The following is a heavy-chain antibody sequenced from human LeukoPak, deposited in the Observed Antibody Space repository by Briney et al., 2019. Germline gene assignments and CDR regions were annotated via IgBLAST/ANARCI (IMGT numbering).Heavy chain of an antibody. Sequence: GASVKVSCKASGYTFTSYYMHWVRQAPGQGLEWMGIINPSGGSTSYAQKFQGRVTMTRDMSTSTVYMELSSLRSEDTVVYYCATAPGSYGELLIDYWGQGTLVTVSS. D-gene: IGHD1-26*01. CDR3: ATAPGSYGELLIDY. CDR1: GYTFTSYY. CDR2: INPSGGST. V-gene: IGHV1-46*01. J-gene: IGHJ4*02.